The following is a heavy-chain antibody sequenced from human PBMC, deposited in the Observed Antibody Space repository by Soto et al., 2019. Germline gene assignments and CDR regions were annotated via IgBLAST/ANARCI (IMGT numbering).Heavy chain of an antibody. CDR2: IIPIFGTA. CDR3: ARGNHRWLQLWYFDL. D-gene: IGHD5-12*01. J-gene: IGHJ2*01. CDR1: GGTFSRYT. V-gene: IGHV1-69*12. Sequence: QVQLVQSGAEVKKPGSSVTVSCKASGGTFSRYTISWVRQAPGQGLEWMGGIIPIFGTAKYAQKFQGRVTITADESTSTAYMELSSLRSEDTAVYYCARGNHRWLQLWYFDLWGRGTLVTVSS.